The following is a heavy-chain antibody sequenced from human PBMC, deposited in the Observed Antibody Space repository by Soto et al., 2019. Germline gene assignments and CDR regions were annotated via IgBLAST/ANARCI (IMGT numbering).Heavy chain of an antibody. V-gene: IGHV1-69*01. CDR1: GGTFSSHA. Sequence: QVQLVQSGAEVKKPGSSVKVSCKASGGTFSSHAITWVRQAPGQGLDWMGGIIPMFGRTRYAERFQDRVSITVAGPSHTDYMQLSGQRSEDTAVVYCARTPGAAPGSRLGRFDSWGQGSLMT. CDR2: IIPMFGRT. J-gene: IGHJ5*01. CDR3: ARTPGAAPGSRLGRFDS. D-gene: IGHD6-13*01.